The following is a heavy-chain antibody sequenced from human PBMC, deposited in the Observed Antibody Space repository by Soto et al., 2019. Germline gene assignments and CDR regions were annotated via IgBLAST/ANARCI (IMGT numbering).Heavy chain of an antibody. D-gene: IGHD2-15*01. CDR3: ARSGGSLDY. J-gene: IGHJ4*02. V-gene: IGHV4-59*01. CDR2: IYYSGST. Sequence: PSETLSLTCTVSGGSISSYYWSWIRQPPGKGLEWIGYIYYSGSTNYNPSLKSRVTISVDTSKNQISLKLNSVTAADTAVYYCARSGGSLDYWGKGTLVTVSS. CDR1: GGSISSYY.